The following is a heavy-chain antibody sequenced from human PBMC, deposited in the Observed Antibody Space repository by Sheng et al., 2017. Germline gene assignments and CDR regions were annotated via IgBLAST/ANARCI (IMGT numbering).Heavy chain of an antibody. Sequence: QVQLVQSGADVEKPGASVKVSCKTSGYTFINYDINWVRQATGQGLEWMGWLNPKNGNTGYAPQFQGRVSITRNTAMSTVYMEVSGLRSEDTAVYYCARANYDSSGSSWFDPWG. CDR3: ARANYDSSGSSWFDP. CDR2: LNPKNGNT. CDR1: GYTFINYD. D-gene: IGHD3-22*01. V-gene: IGHV1-8*01. J-gene: IGHJ5*02.